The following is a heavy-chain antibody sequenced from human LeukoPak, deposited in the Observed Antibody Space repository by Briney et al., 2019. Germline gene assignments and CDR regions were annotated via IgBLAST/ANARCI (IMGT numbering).Heavy chain of an antibody. CDR3: ARRLITMIVVVIAVPYFDY. CDR1: GGSSSGYY. V-gene: IGHV4-34*01. D-gene: IGHD3-22*01. J-gene: IGHJ4*02. Sequence: SETLSLTCAVYGGSSSGYYWSWIRQPPGKGLEWIGEITRSGSTNYNPSLKSRVTISVDTSKNQFSLKLSSVTAADTAVYYCARRLITMIVVVIAVPYFDYWGQGTLVTVSS. CDR2: ITRSGST.